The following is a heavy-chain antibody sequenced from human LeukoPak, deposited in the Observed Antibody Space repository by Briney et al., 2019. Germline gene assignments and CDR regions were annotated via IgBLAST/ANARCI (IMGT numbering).Heavy chain of an antibody. CDR3: ASEITMVRGVIRS. D-gene: IGHD3-10*01. Sequence: SETLSLTCTVSGGSISSSSYYWGWIRQPPGKGLKWIGSICYSGSTYYNPSLKSRVTISVDTSKNQFSLKLSSVTAADTAVYYCASEITMVRGVIRSWGQGTLVTVSS. V-gene: IGHV4-39*01. CDR2: ICYSGST. J-gene: IGHJ5*02. CDR1: GGSISSSSYY.